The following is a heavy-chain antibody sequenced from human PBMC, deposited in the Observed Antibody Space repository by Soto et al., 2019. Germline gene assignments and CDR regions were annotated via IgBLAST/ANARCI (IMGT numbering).Heavy chain of an antibody. CDR1: GYTLTELS. D-gene: IGHD3-9*01. J-gene: IGHJ4*02. V-gene: IGHV1-24*01. CDR3: ATKRFDPTMDY. Sequence: ASVKVSCKVSGYTLTELSMHWVRQAPGKGIERMGGFDPEDGETIYAQKFKGRVTMTEDTYTDTAYMELSSLRSEDTAVYYCATKRFDPTMDYWGQGTLVTVSS. CDR2: FDPEDGET.